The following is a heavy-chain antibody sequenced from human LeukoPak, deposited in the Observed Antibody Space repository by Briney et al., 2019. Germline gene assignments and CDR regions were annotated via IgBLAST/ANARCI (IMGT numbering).Heavy chain of an antibody. Sequence: SETLSLTCAVYGGSFSGYYWSWIRQPPGKGLEWIGEINHSGSTNYNPSLKSRVTISVDTSKNQFSLKLSSVTAADTAVYHCARGRVPAAIRNYYYYMDVWGKGTTVTVSS. CDR1: GGSFSGYY. J-gene: IGHJ6*03. CDR3: ARGRVPAAIRNYYYYMDV. D-gene: IGHD2-2*01. CDR2: INHSGST. V-gene: IGHV4-34*01.